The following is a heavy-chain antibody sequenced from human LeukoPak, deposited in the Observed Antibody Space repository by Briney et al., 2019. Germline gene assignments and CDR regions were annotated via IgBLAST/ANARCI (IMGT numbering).Heavy chain of an antibody. V-gene: IGHV3-7*01. J-gene: IGHJ5*02. D-gene: IGHD6-13*01. CDR1: GFTFSSYW. Sequence: PGGSLRLSCAASGFTFSSYWMSWVRQAPGKGLEWVANIKQDGSEKYYVDSVKGRFTISRDNAKNSLYLQMNSLRAEDTAVYYCARRGSSSWYEWFDPWGQGTLVTVSS. CDR3: ARRGSSSWYEWFDP. CDR2: IKQDGSEK.